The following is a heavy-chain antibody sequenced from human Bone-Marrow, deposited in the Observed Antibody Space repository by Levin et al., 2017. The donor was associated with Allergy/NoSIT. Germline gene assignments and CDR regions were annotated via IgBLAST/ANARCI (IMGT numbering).Heavy chain of an antibody. J-gene: IGHJ4*02. Sequence: PSETLSLTCSLSGGSISTGGFHWSWVRQRPGKGLEWIGYIYYSGNTYYNPSLQSRLSISIDTSKTQFSLRLTSVTAADTAVYYWAREDGYVFDYWGQGTLVTVSS. CDR2: IYYSGNT. V-gene: IGHV4-31*03. CDR3: AREDGYVFDY. D-gene: IGHD5-24*01. CDR1: GGSISTGGFH.